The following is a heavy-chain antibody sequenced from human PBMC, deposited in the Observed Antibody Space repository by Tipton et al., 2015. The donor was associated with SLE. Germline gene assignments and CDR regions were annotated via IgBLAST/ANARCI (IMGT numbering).Heavy chain of an antibody. CDR1: RFTASSNY. D-gene: IGHD3-22*01. CDR2: IYSGGCT. Sequence: SLRLSCAASRFTASSNYMSWVRQAPVKGLEWVSVIYSGGCTYYADSVKGRFTISRDNSKNTLYLQINSLRAEVTAVYYCARDGASSGYAFDVWSQGTMVTVSS. J-gene: IGHJ3*01. V-gene: IGHV3-53*01. CDR3: ARDGASSGYAFDV.